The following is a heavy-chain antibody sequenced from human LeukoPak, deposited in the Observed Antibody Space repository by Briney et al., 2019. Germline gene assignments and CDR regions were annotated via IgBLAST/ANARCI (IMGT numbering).Heavy chain of an antibody. CDR3: AKDLGGGSGCYDL. V-gene: IGHV3-30*18. D-gene: IGHD6-19*01. CDR2: ISYDGGNQ. Sequence: LGGSLRLSCAASGFTFSSYGMHWVRQAAGKGLEWVAVISYDGGNQYYADSVKGRFTISRDNSKNTLYLQMNSLRAEDTAVYYCAKDLGGGSGCYDLWGRGTLVTVSS. J-gene: IGHJ2*01. CDR1: GFTFSSYG.